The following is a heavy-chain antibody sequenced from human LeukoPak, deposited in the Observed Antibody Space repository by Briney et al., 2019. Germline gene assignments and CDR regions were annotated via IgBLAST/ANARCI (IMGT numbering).Heavy chain of an antibody. CDR3: ARVLSVLTGYYEHNWFDP. CDR2: IYYSGST. CDR1: GGSISSHY. V-gene: IGHV4-59*11. J-gene: IGHJ5*02. Sequence: PSETLSLTCTVSGGSISSHYWSWIRQPPGKGLEWIGYIYYSGSTNYNPSLKSRVTISVDTSKNQFSLKLSSVTAADTAVYYCARVLSVLTGYYEHNWFDPWGQGTLVTVSS. D-gene: IGHD3-9*01.